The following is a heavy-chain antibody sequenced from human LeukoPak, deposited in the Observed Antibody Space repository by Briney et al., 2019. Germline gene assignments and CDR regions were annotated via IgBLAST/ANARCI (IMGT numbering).Heavy chain of an antibody. V-gene: IGHV4-31*03. Sequence: PSETLSLTCTVSGGTISSGGYYWSWIRQHPGKGLEWIGYIHYSGNTDYNPSLKSRVTISVDTSKNQFSLKLSSVTAADTAVYYCARTFDISGYYPYFFDYWGQGTLVTVSS. D-gene: IGHD3-22*01. CDR2: IHYSGNT. CDR3: ARTFDISGYYPYFFDY. CDR1: GGTISSGGYY. J-gene: IGHJ4*02.